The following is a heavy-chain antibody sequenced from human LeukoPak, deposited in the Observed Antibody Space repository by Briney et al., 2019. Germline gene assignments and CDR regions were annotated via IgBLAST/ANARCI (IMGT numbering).Heavy chain of an antibody. CDR1: GFTFSSFG. CDR2: ISYDGNNK. V-gene: IGHV3-30*18. CDR3: AKPLYGAGSCPLDY. D-gene: IGHD3-10*01. J-gene: IGHJ4*02. Sequence: PGRSLRLSCAASGFTFSSFGMHWVRQAPGKGLEWVAVISYDGNNKKYADSVKGRFTISRDDSKNTLYLQMNSLRADDTAVYYCAKPLYGAGSCPLDYWGQGALVTVPS.